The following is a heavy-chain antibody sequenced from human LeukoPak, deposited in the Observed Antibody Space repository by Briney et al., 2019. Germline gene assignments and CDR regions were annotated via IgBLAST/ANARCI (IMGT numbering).Heavy chain of an antibody. CDR1: GFTFSGSG. Sequence: GGSLRLSCAASGFTFSGSGMHWVRQAPGKGLEWVTFIRYDGSKKYYTDSVKGRFTISRDNSKNTLYLQMDSLRAEDTAVYYCATDYDFWSGYYSPTRGYFGYWGQGTLVTVSS. V-gene: IGHV3-30*02. CDR3: ATDYDFWSGYYSPTRGYFGY. D-gene: IGHD3-3*01. J-gene: IGHJ4*02. CDR2: IRYDGSKK.